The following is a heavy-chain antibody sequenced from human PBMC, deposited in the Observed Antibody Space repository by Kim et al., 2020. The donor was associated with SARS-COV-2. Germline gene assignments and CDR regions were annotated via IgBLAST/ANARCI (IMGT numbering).Heavy chain of an antibody. CDR1: GYTFTSYA. V-gene: IGHV7-4-1*02. D-gene: IGHD3-9*01. CDR3: ARGTWPGDILTGYWFASAFDI. Sequence: ASVKVSCKASGYTFTSYAMNWVRQAPGQGLEWMGWINTNTGNPTYAQGFTGRFVFSLDTSVSTAYLQISSLKAEDTAVYYCARGTWPGDILTGYWFASAFDIWGQGTMVTVSS. CDR2: INTNTGNP. J-gene: IGHJ3*02.